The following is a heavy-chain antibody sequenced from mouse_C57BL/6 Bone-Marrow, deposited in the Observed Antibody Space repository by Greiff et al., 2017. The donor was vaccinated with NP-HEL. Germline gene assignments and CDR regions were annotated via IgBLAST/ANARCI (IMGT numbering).Heavy chain of an antibody. D-gene: IGHD2-1*01. CDR1: GFTFSSYG. CDR2: ISSGGSYT. V-gene: IGHV5-6*01. Sequence: EVQGVESGGDLVKPGGSLKLSCAASGFTFSSYGMSWVRQTPDKRLEWVATISSGGSYTYYPDSVKGRFTLSRDNAKNTPYLQMSSLKSEDTAVYYCARHGYYGNYGFAYWGKGTLVTVSA. CDR3: ARHGYYGNYGFAY. J-gene: IGHJ3*01.